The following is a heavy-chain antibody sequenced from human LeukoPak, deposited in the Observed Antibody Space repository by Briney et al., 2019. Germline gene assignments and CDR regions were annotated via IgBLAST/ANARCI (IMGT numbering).Heavy chain of an antibody. CDR1: GGSFSGYY. Sequence: SETLSLTCAVYGGSFSGYYWSWIRQPPGKGLEWIGEINHSGSTNYNPSLKSRVTISVDTSKNQFSLNLTSVTAADTAVYYCARETEEGQRSTIFGVVIMVWFDHWGQGTLVTVSS. CDR3: ARETEEGQRSTIFGVVIMVWFDH. J-gene: IGHJ5*02. V-gene: IGHV4-34*01. D-gene: IGHD3-3*01. CDR2: INHSGST.